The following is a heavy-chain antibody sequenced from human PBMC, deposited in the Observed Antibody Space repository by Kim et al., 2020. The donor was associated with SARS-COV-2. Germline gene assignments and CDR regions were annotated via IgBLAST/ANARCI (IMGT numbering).Heavy chain of an antibody. J-gene: IGHJ3*02. Sequence: YAESEKGRLTISRENAKNTLYRQMNRLRAEDTAVYDCARAGMTGAFDIWGQGTMVTVSS. V-gene: IGHV3-74*03. CDR3: ARAGMTGAFDI. D-gene: IGHD1-20*01.